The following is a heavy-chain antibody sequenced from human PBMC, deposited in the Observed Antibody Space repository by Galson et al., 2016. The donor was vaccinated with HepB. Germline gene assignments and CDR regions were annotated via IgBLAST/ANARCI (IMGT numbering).Heavy chain of an antibody. J-gene: IGHJ4*02. Sequence: SLRLSCAVSGFTFDEYAMHWVRQAPGKGLEWVTAIDPSGINTYYADSVKGRFTISRDNSKNTLYLQLDSLRAEDTALYYCAKGSRGARPYYFDYWGQGTLVTASS. D-gene: IGHD6-19*01. V-gene: IGHV3-23*01. CDR1: GFTFDEYA. CDR2: IDPSGINT. CDR3: AKGSRGARPYYFDY.